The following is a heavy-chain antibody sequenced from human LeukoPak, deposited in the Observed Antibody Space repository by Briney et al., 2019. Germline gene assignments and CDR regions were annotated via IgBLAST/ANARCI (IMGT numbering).Heavy chain of an antibody. J-gene: IGHJ4*02. D-gene: IGHD3-22*01. Sequence: SETLSLTCAVYGGSFSGYYWSWIRQPPGKGLEWIGEINHCGSTNYNPSLKSRVTISVDTSKNQFSLKLSSVTAADTAVYYCARLGPRDPIVVITTRGFDYWGQGTLVTVSS. CDR2: INHCGST. V-gene: IGHV4-34*01. CDR3: ARLGPRDPIVVITTRGFDY. CDR1: GGSFSGYY.